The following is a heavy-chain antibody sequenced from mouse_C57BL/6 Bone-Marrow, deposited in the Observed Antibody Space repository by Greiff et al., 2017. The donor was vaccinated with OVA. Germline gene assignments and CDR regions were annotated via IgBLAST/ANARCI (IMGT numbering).Heavy chain of an antibody. D-gene: IGHD4-1*01. J-gene: IGHJ3*01. CDR1: GFSLSTSGMG. CDR3: ARRELAWFAY. V-gene: IGHV8-12*01. Sequence: QVTLKECGPGILQSSQTLSLTCSFSGFSLSTSGMGVSWIRQPSGKGLEWLAHIYWDDDKRYNPSLKSRLTISKDTSRNQVFLKITSVDTADTATYYCARRELAWFAYWGQGTLVTVSA. CDR2: IYWDDDK.